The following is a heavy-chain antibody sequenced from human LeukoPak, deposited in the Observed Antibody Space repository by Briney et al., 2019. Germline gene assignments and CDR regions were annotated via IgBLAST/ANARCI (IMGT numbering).Heavy chain of an antibody. D-gene: IGHD5-24*01. CDR3: ARVDGYNLDYFDY. J-gene: IGHJ4*02. V-gene: IGHV3-11*04. CDR2: ISSSGSTI. CDR1: GFTLSDYY. Sequence: GGSLRLSCAASGFTLSDYYMSWIRQAPGKGLEWVSYISSSGSTIYYADSVKGRFTISRDNAKNSLYLQMNSLRAEDTAVYYCARVDGYNLDYFDYWGQGTLVTVSS.